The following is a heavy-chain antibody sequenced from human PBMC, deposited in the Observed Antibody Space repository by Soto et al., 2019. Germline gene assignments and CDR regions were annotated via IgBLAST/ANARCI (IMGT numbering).Heavy chain of an antibody. CDR3: ARERTAMAVFDY. Sequence: GGSLRLSCAASGFTFSSYAMHWVRQAPGKGLEWVAVISYDGSNKYYADSVKGRFTISRDNSKNTLYLQMNSLRAEDTAVYYCARERTAMAVFDYWGQGTLVTVSS. CDR1: GFTFSSYA. CDR2: ISYDGSNK. J-gene: IGHJ4*02. D-gene: IGHD5-18*01. V-gene: IGHV3-30-3*01.